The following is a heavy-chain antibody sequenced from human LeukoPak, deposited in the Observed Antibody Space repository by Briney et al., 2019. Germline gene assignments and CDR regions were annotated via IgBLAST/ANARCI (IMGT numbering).Heavy chain of an antibody. CDR2: ISSSSSYI. D-gene: IGHD2-2*01. CDR1: GFTFSSFS. Sequence: GGSLRLSCAAFGFTFSSFSINLVRRAPGNGLELVSSISSSSSYIYYADSVKGRFTISRDNAKNSLYLQMNSLRAEDTAVYYCARDRDIVVVPAAMVDYWGQGTLVTVSS. V-gene: IGHV3-21*01. CDR3: ARDRDIVVVPAAMVDY. J-gene: IGHJ4*02.